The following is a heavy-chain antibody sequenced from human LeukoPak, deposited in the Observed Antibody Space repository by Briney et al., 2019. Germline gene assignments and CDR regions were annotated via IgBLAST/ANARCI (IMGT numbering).Heavy chain of an antibody. Sequence: GSVRVSCMASGYTFTSYGMNWGRQAPGQGIEWMGWMNHKSGNTVYAQTFQGRVTITRNTSISTAYMELSSLRSEDTAIYYCARADGSSSIDYYHLDVWGKGTTVTVSS. CDR2: MNHKSGNT. D-gene: IGHD6-6*01. V-gene: IGHV1-8*03. J-gene: IGHJ6*03. CDR1: GYTFTSYG. CDR3: ARADGSSSIDYYHLDV.